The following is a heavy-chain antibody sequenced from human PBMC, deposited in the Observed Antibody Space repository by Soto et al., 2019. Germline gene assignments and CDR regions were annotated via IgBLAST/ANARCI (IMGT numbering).Heavy chain of an antibody. CDR2: ISSSSSTI. Sequence: EVQLVESGGGLVQPGGSLRLSCAASGFSLSSYSMNWVRQSPGKGLEWVSYISSSSSTIYYADSVKGRFTISRDNATNSLYLQLNSLRAEDTAVYYCARGAYYYDRSGLSYWGQGTLVTVSS. J-gene: IGHJ4*02. D-gene: IGHD3-22*01. V-gene: IGHV3-48*01. CDR3: ARGAYYYDRSGLSY. CDR1: GFSLSSYS.